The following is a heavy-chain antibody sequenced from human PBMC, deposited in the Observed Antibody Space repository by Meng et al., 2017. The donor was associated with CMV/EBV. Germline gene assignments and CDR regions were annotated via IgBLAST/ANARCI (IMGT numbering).Heavy chain of an antibody. V-gene: IGHV3-30*02. J-gene: IGHJ4*02. CDR2: IRYDGSNK. CDR1: GFTFSSYG. D-gene: IGHD3-3*01. CDR3: AKDDFWSGYYAGVLQY. Sequence: GESLKISCAASGFTFSSYGMHWVRQAPGKGQEWVAFIRYDGSNKYYADSVKGRFTISRDNSKNTLYLQMNSLRAEDTAVYYCAKDDFWSGYYAGVLQYWGQGTLVTVSS.